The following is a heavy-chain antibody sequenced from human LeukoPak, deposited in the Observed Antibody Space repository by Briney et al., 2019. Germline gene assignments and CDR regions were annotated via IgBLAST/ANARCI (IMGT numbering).Heavy chain of an antibody. V-gene: IGHV4-34*09. D-gene: IGHD4-17*01. Sequence: QSSETLSLTCAVYGGSFSGYYWSWIRQPPGKGLEWIGYIDYSGSTYYNPSLKSRVTISVDTSKNQFSLNLSSVTAADTAVYYCARLDGDYYFDYWGQGTLVTVSS. CDR3: ARLDGDYYFDY. CDR1: GGSFSGYY. CDR2: IDYSGST. J-gene: IGHJ4*02.